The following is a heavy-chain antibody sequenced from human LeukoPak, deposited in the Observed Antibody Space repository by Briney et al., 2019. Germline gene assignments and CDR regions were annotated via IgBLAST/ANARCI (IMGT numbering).Heavy chain of an antibody. V-gene: IGHV3-23*01. D-gene: IGHD6-19*01. Sequence: GGSLRLSCAASGFTFSSYAMSWVRQAPEKGLDWVSVISGSAHKIRYADSVKGRFTISRDNSENIVYLQMNNLRAEDTAVYYCTRRVDYPLGSGWYADDYWGQGTLVTVSS. CDR1: GFTFSSYA. CDR2: ISGSAHKI. J-gene: IGHJ4*02. CDR3: TRRVDYPLGSGWYADDY.